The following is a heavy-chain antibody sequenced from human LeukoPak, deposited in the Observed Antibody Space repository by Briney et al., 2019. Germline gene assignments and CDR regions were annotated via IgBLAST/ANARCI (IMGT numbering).Heavy chain of an antibody. CDR2: MNPNSGAT. D-gene: IGHD7-27*01. V-gene: IGHV1-8*01. CDR3: ARAPRSWGFDY. J-gene: IGHJ4*02. CDR1: GYTFTSYD. Sequence: ASVTVSCKASGYTFTSYDFNWLRQAPGQGPEWMGWMNPNSGATAYAQKFQGRVTMTRSASINTAYMELTNLRSEDTAVYYGARAPRSWGFDYWGQGTLVTVSS.